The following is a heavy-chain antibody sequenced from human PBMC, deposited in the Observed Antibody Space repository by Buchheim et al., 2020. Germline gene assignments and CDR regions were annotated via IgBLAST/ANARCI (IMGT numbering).Heavy chain of an antibody. CDR2: INSDGSST. CDR3: ARDHYDSSGYYYMGSTLGAD. CDR1: GFTFSSYW. V-gene: IGHV3-74*01. J-gene: IGHJ4*02. Sequence: EVQLVESGGGLVQPGGSLRLSCAASGFTFSSYWMHWVRQAPGKGLVWVSRINSDGSSTSYADSVKGRFTISRDNAKNTLYLQMNSLRAEDTAVYYCARDHYDSSGYYYMGSTLGADWGQGTL. D-gene: IGHD3-22*01.